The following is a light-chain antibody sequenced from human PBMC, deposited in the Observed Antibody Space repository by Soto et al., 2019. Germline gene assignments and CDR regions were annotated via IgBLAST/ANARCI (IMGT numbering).Light chain of an antibody. J-gene: IGKJ2*01. CDR2: WAS. CDR1: QSVLYSSNNKNY. CDR3: QQYYGTPLT. Sequence: DIVMTQSPDSLAVSLGERATINCKSSQSVLYSSNNKNYLAWYQQKPGQPPKLLIYWASTRESGVPDRFSGSGSGTDFTPTSSSLQAEDVAVYYCQQYYGTPLTFGQGTKLEIK. V-gene: IGKV4-1*01.